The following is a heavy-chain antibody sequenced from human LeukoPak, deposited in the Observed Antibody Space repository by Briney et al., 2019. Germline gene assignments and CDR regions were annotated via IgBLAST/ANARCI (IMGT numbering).Heavy chain of an antibody. V-gene: IGHV3-43*02. CDR1: GFNVAAYA. J-gene: IGHJ4*02. CDR3: AIAYESGSFYRAFAY. CDR2: ISGDSDNK. Sequence: GGSLRLSCAASGFNVAAYAMYWVRQPPGKSLEWVSLISGDSDNKYSAASVKGRFAISRDNSKNSLYLQMNSLATEDTALYYCAIAYESGSFYRAFAYWGQGALVTVSS. D-gene: IGHD3-10*01.